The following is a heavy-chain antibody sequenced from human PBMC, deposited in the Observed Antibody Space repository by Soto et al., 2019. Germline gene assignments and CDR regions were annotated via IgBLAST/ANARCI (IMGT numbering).Heavy chain of an antibody. CDR2: LSTNGRST. J-gene: IGHJ6*02. D-gene: IGHD3-10*01. Sequence: PVGSLRLSCRASGLAFGNYAMNWVRQVPGRGLEWVAGLSTNGRSTYYADSVRGRFTISRDNSKITVYLQMNSLRAEDTAVYYCAKDRAFNYFYGMDVWGQGTTVTVSS. CDR3: AKDRAFNYFYGMDV. CDR1: GLAFGNYA. V-gene: IGHV3-23*01.